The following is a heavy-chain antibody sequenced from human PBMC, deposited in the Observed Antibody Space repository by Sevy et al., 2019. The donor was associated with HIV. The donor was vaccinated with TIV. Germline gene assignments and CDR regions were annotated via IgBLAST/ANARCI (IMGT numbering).Heavy chain of an antibody. CDR1: GYTFSSYG. V-gene: IGHV1-18*01. Sequence: ASVKVSCKASGYTFSSYGISWVRQAPGQGLEWMGWIGAYNGNRKYAQTLQDRVTMTTDTSTGTAYMELRSLRSDDTAVYFCARLSTARGKSNWFDPWGQGTLVTVSS. CDR3: ARLSTARGKSNWFDP. CDR2: IGAYNGNR. J-gene: IGHJ5*02. D-gene: IGHD3-10*01.